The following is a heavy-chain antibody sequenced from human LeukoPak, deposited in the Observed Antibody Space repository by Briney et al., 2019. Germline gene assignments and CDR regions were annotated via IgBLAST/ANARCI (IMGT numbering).Heavy chain of an antibody. CDR1: GGSFSGYY. J-gene: IGHJ4*02. D-gene: IGHD4-17*01. CDR2: INHSGST. V-gene: IGHV4-34*01. CDR3: AADYGDYKGDY. Sequence: SETLSLTCAVYGGSFSGYYWSWIRQPPGKGLEWIGEINHSGSTNYNPSLKSRVTISVDTSKSQFSLKLSSVTAADTAVYYCAADYGDYKGDYWGQGTLVTVSS.